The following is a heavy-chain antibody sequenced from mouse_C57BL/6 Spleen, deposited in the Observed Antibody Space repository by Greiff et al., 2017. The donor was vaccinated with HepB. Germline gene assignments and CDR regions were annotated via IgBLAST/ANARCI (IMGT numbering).Heavy chain of an antibody. V-gene: IGHV2-2*01. CDR1: GFSLTSYG. Sequence: QVQLQQSGPGLVQPSQSLSITCTVSGFSLTSYGVHWVRQSPGKGLEWLGVIWSGGSTDYNAAFISRLSISKDNSKSQVFFKMNSLQADDTAIYYCARKGSSWAWFAYWGQGTLVTVSA. CDR2: IWSGGST. D-gene: IGHD1-1*01. J-gene: IGHJ3*01. CDR3: ARKGSSWAWFAY.